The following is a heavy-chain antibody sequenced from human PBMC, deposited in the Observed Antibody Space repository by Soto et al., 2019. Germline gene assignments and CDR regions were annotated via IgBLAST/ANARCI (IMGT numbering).Heavy chain of an antibody. CDR3: AKNKWLGDYYYGMDV. D-gene: IGHD6-19*01. CDR1: GGTFSSYT. Sequence: SVKVSCKASGGTFSSYTISWVRQAPGQRLEWIGRIIPILGIANYAQKFQGRVTITADKSTSTAYMELSSLRSGDTAVYYCAKNKWLGDYYYGMDVWGQGTTVTVSS. V-gene: IGHV1-69*02. J-gene: IGHJ6*02. CDR2: IIPILGIA.